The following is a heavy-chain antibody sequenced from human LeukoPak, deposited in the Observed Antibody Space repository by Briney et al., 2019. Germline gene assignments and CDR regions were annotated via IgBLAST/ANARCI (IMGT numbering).Heavy chain of an antibody. CDR3: ATHLGGYCSGGSCYRSYGMDV. V-gene: IGHV3-23*01. CDR1: GFTFSSYA. CDR2: ISGSGCST. J-gene: IGHJ6*02. Sequence: GGSLRLSCAASGFTFSSYAMSWVRQAPGKGLEWVSAISGSGCSTYYADSVKGRFTISRDNSKNTLYLQMNSLRAEDTAVYYCATHLGGYCSGGSCYRSYGMDVWGQGTTVTVSS. D-gene: IGHD2-15*01.